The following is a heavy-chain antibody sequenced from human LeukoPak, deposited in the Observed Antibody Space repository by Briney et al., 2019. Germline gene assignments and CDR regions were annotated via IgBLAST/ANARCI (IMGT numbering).Heavy chain of an antibody. Sequence: PGGSLRLSCAASGFTFSSYSMNWVRQAAGKVLEWVSFIMSSSSYIYYADSVKGRFTISRDNAKNSLYLQMNSLRAEDTAVYYCARPGIAVAGEFFDYWGQGTLVTVSS. CDR2: IMSSSSYI. CDR3: ARPGIAVAGEFFDY. D-gene: IGHD6-19*01. V-gene: IGHV3-21*01. J-gene: IGHJ4*02. CDR1: GFTFSSYS.